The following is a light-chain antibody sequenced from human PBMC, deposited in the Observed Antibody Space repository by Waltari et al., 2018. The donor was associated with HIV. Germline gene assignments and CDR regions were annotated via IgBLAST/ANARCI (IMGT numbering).Light chain of an antibody. J-gene: IGLJ2*01. CDR1: RSDVGGYNY. CDR3: SSYKSSGTIL. Sequence: QSALTQPASVSGSPGQSITIPCTGTRSDVGGYNYFPWFQHHPGRAPQLITYEVSGRPSGISNRFSGSKAGNTASLTISGLQAEDEADYYCSSYKSSGTILFGGGTKLTVL. V-gene: IGLV2-14*01. CDR2: EVS.